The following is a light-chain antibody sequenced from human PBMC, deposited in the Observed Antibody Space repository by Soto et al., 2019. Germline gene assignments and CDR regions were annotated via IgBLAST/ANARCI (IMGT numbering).Light chain of an antibody. V-gene: IGLV2-14*01. J-gene: IGLJ1*01. CDR3: SSYTSDNRDYV. CDR2: EVS. CDR1: SSDIGIYNF. Sequence: QSALTQPASVSGSPGQSITIFCTGTSSDIGIYNFVSWYQQHPGKAPKLMIYEVSNRPSGVSRRFSGSKSGNTASLTISGLQAEDEAHYYCSSYTSDNRDYVFGTGTQLTVL.